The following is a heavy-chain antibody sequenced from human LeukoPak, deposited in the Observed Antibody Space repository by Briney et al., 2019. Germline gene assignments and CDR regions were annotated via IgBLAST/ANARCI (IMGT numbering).Heavy chain of an antibody. Sequence: SETLSLTCTVSGGSISSSSYYWGWIRQPPGKGLEWIGSIYYSGSTYYNPSLKSRVTISVDTSKNQFSLKLSSVTAADTAVYYCAGTYSLYDAFDIWGQGTMLTVSS. V-gene: IGHV4-39*07. CDR3: AGTYSLYDAFDI. CDR1: GGSISSSSYY. J-gene: IGHJ3*02. CDR2: IYYSGST. D-gene: IGHD6-13*01.